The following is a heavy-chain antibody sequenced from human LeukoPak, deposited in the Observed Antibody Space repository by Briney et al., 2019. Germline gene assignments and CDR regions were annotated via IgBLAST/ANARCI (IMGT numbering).Heavy chain of an antibody. CDR1: GGTFTSYA. CDR3: SREVAFCTNTSCYTHFDS. V-gene: IGHV1-69*13. D-gene: IGHD2-2*02. Sequence: EASVKVSCKTSGGTFTSYAISWVRQAPGQGLEWMGGIIPFFGTADYAQKFQGRVTIIADQSTSTTYMELNSLRSEDTAVYYCSREVAFCTNTSCYTHFDSWGQGTLVTVSS. J-gene: IGHJ4*02. CDR2: IIPFFGTA.